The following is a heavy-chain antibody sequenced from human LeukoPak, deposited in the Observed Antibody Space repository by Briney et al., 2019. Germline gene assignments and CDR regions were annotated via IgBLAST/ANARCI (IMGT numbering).Heavy chain of an antibody. CDR3: AKSSGSYGDFQH. J-gene: IGHJ1*01. Sequence: PGGSLRLSCAASGFTFSSYWMSWVRQAPGKGLEWVAFIPYDGSKKDYVDSVKGRFTISRDNSKNMLYLQMNSLRAEDTAVYYCAKSSGSYGDFQHWGQGTLVTVFS. V-gene: IGHV3-30*02. CDR1: GFTFSSYW. CDR2: IPYDGSKK. D-gene: IGHD1-26*01.